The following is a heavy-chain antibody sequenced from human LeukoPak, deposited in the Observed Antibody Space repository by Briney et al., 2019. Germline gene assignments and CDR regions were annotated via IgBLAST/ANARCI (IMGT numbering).Heavy chain of an antibody. CDR2: VNDSGRT. Sequence: PSETLSLTCGVYGGSFGGYYWTWIRQPPGKGLEWIGEVNDSGRTNYNASLKSRVTMSVDTSKNQFSLKLTSVTAADTAVYYCERNSAYSSSSGVNLWGQGALVIVSS. CDR3: ERNSAYSSSSGVNL. V-gene: IGHV4-34*01. D-gene: IGHD6-6*01. J-gene: IGHJ5*02. CDR1: GGSFGGYY.